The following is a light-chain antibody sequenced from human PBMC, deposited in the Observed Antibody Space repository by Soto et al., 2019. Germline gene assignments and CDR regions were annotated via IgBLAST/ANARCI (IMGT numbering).Light chain of an antibody. J-gene: IGKJ1*01. CDR2: STS. CDR3: RQYDTSPRT. Sequence: EIVLTQSPGTLSLSPGERATLSCRASQSVNTIYFAWYQQKPGQAPRLLIYSTSNRATGIPDRFSGSGSGTDFTFTISRLEPEDFAVYYCRQYDTSPRTFGQGTKVEIK. V-gene: IGKV3-20*01. CDR1: QSVNTIY.